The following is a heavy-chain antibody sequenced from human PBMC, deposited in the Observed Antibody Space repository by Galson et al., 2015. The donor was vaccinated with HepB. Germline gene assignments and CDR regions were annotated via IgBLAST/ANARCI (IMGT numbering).Heavy chain of an antibody. CDR2: INPNSGGT. D-gene: IGHD5-12*01. CDR1: GSTFTGYY. V-gene: IGHV1-2*05. CDR3: ARSGGSGYDPLDY. Sequence: KVSCKASGSTFTGYYMHWVRQAPGQGLEWMGRINPNSGGTNYAQKFQGRVTMTRDTSISTAYMELSRLRSDDTVVYYCARSGGSGYDPLDYWGQGTLVTVSS. J-gene: IGHJ4*02.